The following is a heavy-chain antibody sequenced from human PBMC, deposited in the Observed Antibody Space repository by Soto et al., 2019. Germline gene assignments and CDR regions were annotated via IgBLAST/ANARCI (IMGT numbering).Heavy chain of an antibody. D-gene: IGHD2-15*01. J-gene: IGHJ4*02. CDR2: IYSSGAT. Sequence: QVQLQESGPGLVKPSETLSLSCIVSGGSINTYYWYWIRQPAGKGLEWIGRIYSSGATNYNPSLKSRVTMSVDTSDNHFSLRLSSVTPADTAVYYCAREHKVVNDFEFWGQGILVTVSS. CDR1: GGSINTYY. CDR3: AREHKVVNDFEF. V-gene: IGHV4-4*07.